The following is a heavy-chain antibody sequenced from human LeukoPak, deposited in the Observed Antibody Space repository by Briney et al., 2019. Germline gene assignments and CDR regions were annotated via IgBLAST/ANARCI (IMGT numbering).Heavy chain of an antibody. V-gene: IGHV3-74*01. J-gene: IGHJ5*02. CDR1: GFTFSSYW. D-gene: IGHD4-17*01. CDR3: ARGHSGDYGDYDWFDP. CDR2: INSGGSST. Sequence: HSGGSLRLSCAASGFTFSSYWMHWVRHAPGKGLVWVSRINSGGSSTIYADSVKGRFTISRDNAKNTLYLQMNSLRAEDTAVYYCARGHSGDYGDYDWFDPWGQGTLVTVSS.